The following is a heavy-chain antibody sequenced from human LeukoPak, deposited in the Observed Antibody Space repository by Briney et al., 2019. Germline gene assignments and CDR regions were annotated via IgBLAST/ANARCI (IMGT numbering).Heavy chain of an antibody. CDR1: GFTFDDYA. D-gene: IGHD3-22*01. J-gene: IGHJ5*02. Sequence: PGGSLRLSCAASGFTFDDYAMHWVRQAPGKGLEWVSGISWNSGSIGYADSVKGRFTISRDNAKNSLYLQMNSLRAEDTALYYCAKGGAYYDSSGYYLIGHWGQGTLVTVSS. V-gene: IGHV3-9*01. CDR2: ISWNSGSI. CDR3: AKGGAYYDSSGYYLIGH.